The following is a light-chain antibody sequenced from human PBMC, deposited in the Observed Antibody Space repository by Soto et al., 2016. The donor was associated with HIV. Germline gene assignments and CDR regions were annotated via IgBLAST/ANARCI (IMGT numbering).Light chain of an antibody. CDR2: TTS. CDR3: QQSYTAPLT. V-gene: IGKV1-39*01. Sequence: DIQMTQPPSSLSASVGDRVIITCRASQTIRKYLNWYQQKPGKAPVLLISTTSSLQSGVASRFSGSGSGAEFTLTISNLQPEDFATYYCQQSYTAPLTFGGGTKVEIK. CDR1: QTIRKY. J-gene: IGKJ4*01.